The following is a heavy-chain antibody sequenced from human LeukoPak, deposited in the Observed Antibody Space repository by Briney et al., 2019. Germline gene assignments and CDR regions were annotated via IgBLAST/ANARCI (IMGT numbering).Heavy chain of an antibody. V-gene: IGHV4-4*07. D-gene: IGHD2-2*01. CDR3: ARELCSSTSCYAGVFWSDP. J-gene: IGHJ5*02. CDR2: IYTSGST. Sequence: SETLSLTCTVSGGSISSYYWSWIRQPAGKGLEWIGRIYTSGSTNYNPSLKSRVTMSVDTSKNQFSLKLSSVTAADTAVYYCARELCSSTSCYAGVFWSDPWGQGTLVTVSS. CDR1: GGSISSYY.